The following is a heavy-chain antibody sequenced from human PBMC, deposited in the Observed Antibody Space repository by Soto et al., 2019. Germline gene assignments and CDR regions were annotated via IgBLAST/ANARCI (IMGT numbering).Heavy chain of an antibody. V-gene: IGHV1-69*06. D-gene: IGHD3-22*01. Sequence: QVETVQSGAEVKKPGSSVKVSCQASEDTFRNYAISWVRQAPGQGLEWMGGIIPIFGTANYAQKFQGRVPISPETSPYTVYVELISLISEETAVYYCASTNNDSTAYNHWYLGLWGRVTLVTVSS. J-gene: IGHJ2*01. CDR3: ASTNNDSTAYNHWYLGL. CDR1: EDTFRNYA. CDR2: IIPIFGTA.